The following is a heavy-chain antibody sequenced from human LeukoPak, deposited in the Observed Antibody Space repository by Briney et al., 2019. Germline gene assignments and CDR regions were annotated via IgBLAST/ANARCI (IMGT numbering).Heavy chain of an antibody. CDR3: ARQYSSSSPVDY. V-gene: IGHV4-59*08. D-gene: IGHD6-6*01. Sequence: SETLSLTCTVSGGSISSHYWTWIRQPPGKGLEWIGYIYYSGSTNYNPSLKSRVTISVDTSKNQFSLKLSSVTAADTAVYYCARQYSSSSPVDYWGQGTLVTVS. CDR1: GGSISSHY. J-gene: IGHJ4*02. CDR2: IYYSGST.